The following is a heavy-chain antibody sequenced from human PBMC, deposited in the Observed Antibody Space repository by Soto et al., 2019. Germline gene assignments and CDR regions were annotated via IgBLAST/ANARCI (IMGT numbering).Heavy chain of an antibody. D-gene: IGHD3-3*01. Sequence: EVQLVESGGGLVQPGGSLKLSCAASGFTFTTYWMSWVRHAPGKGLEWVANIKQDGSSKYYGDSVKGRFTVSRDNAKSSIYLQMDSLREDDTAVYPSARLRLILLERDFDFWGQGILVTVSS. J-gene: IGHJ4*02. CDR1: GFTFTTYW. CDR2: IKQDGSSK. CDR3: ARLRLILLERDFDF. V-gene: IGHV3-7*05.